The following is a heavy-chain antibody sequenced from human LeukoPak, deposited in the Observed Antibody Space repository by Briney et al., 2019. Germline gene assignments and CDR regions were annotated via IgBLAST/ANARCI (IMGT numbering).Heavy chain of an antibody. CDR1: GFTFSSYW. J-gene: IGHJ4*02. CDR2: ISSSGGTI. D-gene: IGHD2-2*01. CDR3: AGPTIAVVAAYDY. Sequence: PGGSLRLSCAASGFTFSSYWMNWVRQAPGKGLEWVSYISSSGGTIYLLDSVKGRFTISRDNAKNSLYLQMDSLRPEDTAVYYCAGPTIAVVAAYDYWGQGTLVAVSS. V-gene: IGHV3-48*04.